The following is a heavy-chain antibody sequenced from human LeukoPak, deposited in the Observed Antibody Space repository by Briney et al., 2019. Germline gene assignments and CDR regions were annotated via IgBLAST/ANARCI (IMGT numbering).Heavy chain of an antibody. D-gene: IGHD4-17*01. CDR1: GYTFTGYY. V-gene: IGHV1-2*02. J-gene: IGHJ4*02. CDR3: ARDGHYVPY. CDR2: INPNSGGT. Sequence: GASVKVSCKASGYTFTGYYMHWVRQAPGQGVEWMGWINPNSGGTNYAQKFQGRVTMTSDTSISTAYMELSRPRSDDTAVYYCARDGHYVPYWGQGTLVTVSS.